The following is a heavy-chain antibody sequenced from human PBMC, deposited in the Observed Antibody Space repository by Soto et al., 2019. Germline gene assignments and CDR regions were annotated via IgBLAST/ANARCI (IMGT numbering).Heavy chain of an antibody. V-gene: IGHV4-30-4*01. D-gene: IGHD1-20*01. CDR2: IYYSGST. Sequence: QVQLQESGPGLVKPSQTLSLTCTVSGGSISSGDYYWSWIRQPPGKGLEWIGYIYYSGSTYYNPSLKSRVTISVDPSKNNFSLKLSSVTAADTAVYYCATITPGSNRLDYWGQGTLVTVSS. J-gene: IGHJ4*02. CDR3: ATITPGSNRLDY. CDR1: GGSISSGDYY.